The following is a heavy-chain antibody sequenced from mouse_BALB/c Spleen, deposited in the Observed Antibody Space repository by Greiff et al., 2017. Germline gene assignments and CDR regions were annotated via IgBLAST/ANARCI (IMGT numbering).Heavy chain of an antibody. CDR2: ISTYYGNT. CDR1: SYTFTDYA. Sequence: QVQLQQSGPELVRPGVSVKISCKGSSYTFTDYAMHWVKQSHAKSLEWIGVISTYYGNTNYNQKFKGKATMTVDKSSSTAYMELARLTSEDSAVYYCARGRTGRDYYAMDYWGQGTSVTVSS. CDR3: ARGRTGRDYYAMDY. V-gene: IGHV1-67*01. J-gene: IGHJ4*01.